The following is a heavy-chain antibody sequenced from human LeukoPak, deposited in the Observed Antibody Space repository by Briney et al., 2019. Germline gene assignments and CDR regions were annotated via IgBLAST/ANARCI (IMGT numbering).Heavy chain of an antibody. J-gene: IGHJ3*02. Sequence: SETLSLTCTVSGDSFSSHYWTWIRQPPGKGLEWIGYTSYIGSTNYSPSLKSRVTISIDTSKNQFSLKLSSVTAADTAVYYCARDLVTVTKGFDIWGQGTMVSVSS. CDR1: GDSFSSHY. CDR3: ARDLVTVTKGFDI. CDR2: TSYIGST. D-gene: IGHD4-17*01. V-gene: IGHV4-59*11.